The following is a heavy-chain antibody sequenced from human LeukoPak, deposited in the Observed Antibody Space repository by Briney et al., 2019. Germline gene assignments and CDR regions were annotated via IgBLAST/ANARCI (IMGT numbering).Heavy chain of an antibody. Sequence: GRSLRLSCAASGFTFSSYGMHWVRQAPGKGLEWVAVISYDGSNKYYADSVKGRFTISRDNSKNTLYLQMNSLRAEDTAVYYCAIDFDSSGSDYWGQGTLVTVSS. V-gene: IGHV3-30*03. D-gene: IGHD6-19*01. CDR2: ISYDGSNK. J-gene: IGHJ4*02. CDR3: AIDFDSSGSDY. CDR1: GFTFSSYG.